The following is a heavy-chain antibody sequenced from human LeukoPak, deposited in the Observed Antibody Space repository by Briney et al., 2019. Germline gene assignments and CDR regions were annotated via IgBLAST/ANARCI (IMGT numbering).Heavy chain of an antibody. CDR2: IYPADSDT. Sequence: AESLKIPCKASGYSFIDYWIGWVRQMPGKGLEWMGSIYPADSDTRYSPSFQGQVTISADKSISTAYLQWSGLKASDTAMYYCARHGCSSTSCDARYYYYGMDVWGQGTTVTVSS. CDR3: ARHGCSSTSCDARYYYYGMDV. V-gene: IGHV5-51*01. D-gene: IGHD2-2*01. J-gene: IGHJ6*02. CDR1: GYSFIDYW.